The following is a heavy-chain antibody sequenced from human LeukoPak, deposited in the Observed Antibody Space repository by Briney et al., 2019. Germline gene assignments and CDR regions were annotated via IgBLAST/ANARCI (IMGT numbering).Heavy chain of an antibody. J-gene: IGHJ4*02. D-gene: IGHD2-8*01. CDR1: GFTFSSYW. CDR2: MDGGGSAT. V-gene: IGHV3-7*03. CDR3: ANEEWYRFDY. Sequence: GGSLRLSCAASGFTFSSYWMSWVRQTPGKGLEWVATMDGGGSATYYVDSVKGRFTITRDNAKNSLFLQMNSLRAEDTALYYCANEEWYRFDYWGQGTLVTVSS.